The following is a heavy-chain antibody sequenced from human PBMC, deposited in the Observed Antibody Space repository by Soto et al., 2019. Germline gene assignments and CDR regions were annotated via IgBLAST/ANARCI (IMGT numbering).Heavy chain of an antibody. CDR3: ADGMINSSGWLLFDR. V-gene: IGHV4-39*01. Sequence: SETLSLTCTVSGGSISRSSYYWGWIRQPPGKGLEWIGSIYYSGSTYYNPSLKSRVTISVDTSKNQFSLKLSSVTAADTAVYYCADGMINSSGWLLFDRWGRGTLVTVTS. D-gene: IGHD6-19*01. CDR2: IYYSGST. CDR1: GGSISRSSYY. J-gene: IGHJ2*01.